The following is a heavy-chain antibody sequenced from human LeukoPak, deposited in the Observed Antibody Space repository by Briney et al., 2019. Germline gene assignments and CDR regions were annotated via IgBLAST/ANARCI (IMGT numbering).Heavy chain of an antibody. CDR3: VRTVTTYYYYYMDV. CDR2: INPNSGGT. J-gene: IGHJ6*03. V-gene: IGHV1-2*02. Sequence: ASVKVSCKASGYTFTGYYMHWVRQAPGQGLEWMGWINPNSGGTNYAQKFQGRVTMTRDTSISTAYMELSRLRSEDTAVYYCVRTVTTYYYYYMDVWGKGTTVTVSS. D-gene: IGHD4-11*01. CDR1: GYTFTGYY.